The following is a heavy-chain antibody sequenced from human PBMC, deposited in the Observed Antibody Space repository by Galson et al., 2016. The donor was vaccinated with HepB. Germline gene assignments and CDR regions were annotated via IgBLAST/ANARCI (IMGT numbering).Heavy chain of an antibody. CDR1: RFTFSSFG. J-gene: IGHJ5*02. CDR3: AKEASAGWYPLVS. D-gene: IGHD6-19*01. CDR2: ISYDGKNE. V-gene: IGHV3-30*18. Sequence: SLRLSCAASRFTFSSFGMHWVRQAPGKGLEWVAAISYDGKNEYYADSVKGRLTISRDNSKNTLYLGMSSLRVEDTAVYYCAKEASAGWYPLVSWGQGTLVTVSS.